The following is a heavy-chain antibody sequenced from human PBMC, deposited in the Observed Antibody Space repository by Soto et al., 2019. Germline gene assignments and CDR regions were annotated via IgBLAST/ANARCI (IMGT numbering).Heavy chain of an antibody. D-gene: IGHD2-15*01. Sequence: ASVKVSCKASGYTFTSYDINWVRQATGKGLEWMGWMNPNSGNTGYAQKFQGRVTMTRNTSISTAYMELSSLRSEDTAAYYCARGRKIVVVVAANRDYYYYMDVWGKGTTVTVSS. CDR2: MNPNSGNT. J-gene: IGHJ6*03. CDR1: GYTFTSYD. V-gene: IGHV1-8*01. CDR3: ARGRKIVVVVAANRDYYYYMDV.